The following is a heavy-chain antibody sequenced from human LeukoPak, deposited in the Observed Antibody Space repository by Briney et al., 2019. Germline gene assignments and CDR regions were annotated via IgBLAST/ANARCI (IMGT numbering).Heavy chain of an antibody. Sequence: PSGTLSLSCPVSGDSISSGGTYWSWIRQHPGKGLEWIAYISYSGSTYYNPSLKSRIIISVDTSKNRFSLKLSSVTAADTAVYFCARGAFNYYDTIGYSNDAFDIWGQGTMVTVSS. CDR3: ARGAFNYYDTIGYSNDAFDI. J-gene: IGHJ3*02. D-gene: IGHD3-22*01. V-gene: IGHV4-31*03. CDR2: ISYSGST. CDR1: GDSISSGGTY.